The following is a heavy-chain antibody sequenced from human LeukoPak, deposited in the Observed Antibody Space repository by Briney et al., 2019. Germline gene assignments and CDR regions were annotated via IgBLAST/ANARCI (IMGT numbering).Heavy chain of an antibody. CDR2: ISAYNGNT. CDR3: ARDTELITMVRGVITTLFQH. Sequence: ASVKVSCEASGYTFTSYGISWVRQAPGQRLEWMGWISAYNGNTNYAQKLQGRVAMTTDTSTSTAYMELRSLRSDDTAVYYCARDTELITMVRGVITTLFQHWGQGTLVTVSS. CDR1: GYTFTSYG. J-gene: IGHJ1*01. D-gene: IGHD3-10*01. V-gene: IGHV1-18*01.